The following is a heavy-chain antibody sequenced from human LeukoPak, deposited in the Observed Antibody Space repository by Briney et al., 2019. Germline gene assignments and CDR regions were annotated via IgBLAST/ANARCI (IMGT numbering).Heavy chain of an antibody. V-gene: IGHV3-7*01. CDR2: IKEDGTKK. CDR3: ARGGYSHGTNWFDP. D-gene: IGHD5-18*01. Sequence: GGSLRLSCAASGFTFNNYWMIWVRQAPGRGVEWVANIKEDGTKKNYVDSVKGRFTISRDDAKNSLYLQMNSLRVEDTAVYYCARGGYSHGTNWFDPWGQGTLVTVSS. J-gene: IGHJ5*02. CDR1: GFTFNNYW.